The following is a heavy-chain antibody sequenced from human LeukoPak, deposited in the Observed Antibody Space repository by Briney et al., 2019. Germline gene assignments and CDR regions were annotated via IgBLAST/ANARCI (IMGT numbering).Heavy chain of an antibody. V-gene: IGHV1-2*02. D-gene: IGHD5-24*01. J-gene: IGHJ4*02. CDR3: ARGRRDGYNLTPADY. CDR2: INPNSGGT. Sequence: ASVKVSCKASGYTFTGYYMHWVRQAPGQGLEWMGWINPNSGGTNYAQKFQGRVTMTRDTSISTAYMELSRLRSDDTAVYYCARGRRDGYNLTPADYWGQGTLVTVSS. CDR1: GYTFTGYY.